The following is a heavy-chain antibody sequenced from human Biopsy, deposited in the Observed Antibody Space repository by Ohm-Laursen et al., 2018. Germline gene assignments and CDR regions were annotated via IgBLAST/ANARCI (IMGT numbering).Heavy chain of an antibody. J-gene: IGHJ4*02. CDR3: ARGSNDSGGLYFPR. V-gene: IGHV4-59*11. CDR1: GGSFTGHY. Sequence: SDTLSLTCTVSGGSFTGHYWSWIRQPPGKGLEWIGHIFYTGYTSYSASLKSRVTISVDTSRNHFSLRLSSLTAADTAVYYCARGSNDSGGLYFPRWGQGTLLTVSS. D-gene: IGHD4-23*01. CDR2: IFYTGYT.